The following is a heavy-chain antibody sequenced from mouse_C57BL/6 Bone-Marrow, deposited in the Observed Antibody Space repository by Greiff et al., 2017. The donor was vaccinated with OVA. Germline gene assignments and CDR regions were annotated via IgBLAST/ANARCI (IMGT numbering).Heavy chain of an antibody. CDR2: ISDGGSYT. V-gene: IGHV5-4*01. J-gene: IGHJ1*03. CDR3: ARSSYYYGSSYWWYFDV. CDR1: GFTFSSYA. D-gene: IGHD1-1*01. Sequence: EVQLVESGGGSVKPGGSLKLSCAASGFTFSSYAMSWVRQTPEKRLEWVATISDGGSYTYYPDNVKGRFTISRDNAKNNLYLQMSHLKSEDTAMYYCARSSYYYGSSYWWYFDVWGTGTTVTVSS.